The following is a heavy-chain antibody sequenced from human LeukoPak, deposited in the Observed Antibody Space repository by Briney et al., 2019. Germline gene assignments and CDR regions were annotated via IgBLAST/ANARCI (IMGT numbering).Heavy chain of an antibody. J-gene: IGHJ4*02. CDR1: GFTFDDYA. CDR3: ARDLRYYDSSDPGDY. D-gene: IGHD3-22*01. Sequence: GGSLRLSCAASGFTFDDYAMHWVRQAPGKGLEWVSGISWNSGSIGYADSVKGRFTISRDNAKNSLYLQMNSLRAEDTAVYYCARDLRYYDSSDPGDYWGQGTLVTVSS. CDR2: ISWNSGSI. V-gene: IGHV3-9*01.